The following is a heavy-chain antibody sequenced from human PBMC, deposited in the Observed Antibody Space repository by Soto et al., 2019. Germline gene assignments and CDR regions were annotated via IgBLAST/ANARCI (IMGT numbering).Heavy chain of an antibody. D-gene: IGHD3-3*01. CDR1: GYTYTGYY. CDR2: INPNSGGT. Sequence: APVKVSCKASGYTYTGYYMHWVRQAPGQGLEWMGWINPNSGGTNYAQKFQGRVTMTRDTSISTAYMELSRLRSDDTAVYYCARDSKAIFGVVGYYYGMDVWGQGTTVTVSS. V-gene: IGHV1-2*02. J-gene: IGHJ6*02. CDR3: ARDSKAIFGVVGYYYGMDV.